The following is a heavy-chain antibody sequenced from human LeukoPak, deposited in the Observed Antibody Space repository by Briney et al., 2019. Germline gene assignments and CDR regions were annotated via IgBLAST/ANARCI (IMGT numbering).Heavy chain of an antibody. Sequence: GGTLRLSCAASGFTFSSYAMIWVRQAPGKGLEWVSGISGSGGRTYYADSVKGRFTISRDNSKNTLYLQMNSLRAEDTAAYYCAKGYYSSGYNWFDPWGQGTLVTV. D-gene: IGHD3-10*01. J-gene: IGHJ5*02. CDR1: GFTFSSYA. CDR2: ISGSGGRT. V-gene: IGHV3-23*01. CDR3: AKGYYSSGYNWFDP.